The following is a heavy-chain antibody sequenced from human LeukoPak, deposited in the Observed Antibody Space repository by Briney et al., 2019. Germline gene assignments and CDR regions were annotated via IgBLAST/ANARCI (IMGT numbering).Heavy chain of an antibody. J-gene: IGHJ4*02. CDR1: GYNLNTYH. D-gene: IGHD3-16*01. V-gene: IGHV1-46*02. Sequence: GASVKVSCKASGYNLNTYHTHWVRQAPGQGLEWMGIITSSGTTTICAQKFQGRVTMTRDTSTSTVYMDLSSLRSEDTAVYYCATEYVGAHYYDHWGQGTLVTVSS. CDR3: ATEYVGAHYYDH. CDR2: ITSSGTTT.